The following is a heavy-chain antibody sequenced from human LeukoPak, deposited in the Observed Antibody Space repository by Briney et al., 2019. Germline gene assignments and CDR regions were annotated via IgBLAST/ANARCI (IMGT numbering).Heavy chain of an antibody. CDR1: GFTFSSYA. V-gene: IGHV3-30-3*01. Sequence: ESGGSLRLSCAASGFTFSSYAMHWVRQAPGKGLEWVAVISYDGSNKYYADSVKGRFTISRDNSKNTLYLQMNSLRAEDTAVYYCGVGSYYFDYWGQGTLVTVSS. CDR3: GVGSYYFDY. D-gene: IGHD1-26*01. J-gene: IGHJ4*02. CDR2: ISYDGSNK.